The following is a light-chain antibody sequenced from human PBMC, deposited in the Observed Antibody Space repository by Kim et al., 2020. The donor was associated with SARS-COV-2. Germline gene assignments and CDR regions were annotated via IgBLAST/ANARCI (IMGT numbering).Light chain of an antibody. V-gene: IGLV7-46*01. Sequence: ATVTLTCDASAGAVTSHHYPYWVQQRPGQAPRTLIYDTNKKHSWTPARFSGSLLGGKPALTLSGALPEDEADYYCLLYYSGDRVFGRGTQLTVL. CDR1: AGAVTSHHY. CDR3: LLYYSGDRV. J-gene: IGLJ3*02. CDR2: DTN.